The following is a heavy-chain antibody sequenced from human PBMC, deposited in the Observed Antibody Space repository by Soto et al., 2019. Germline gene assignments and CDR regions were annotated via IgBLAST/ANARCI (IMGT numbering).Heavy chain of an antibody. CDR3: ASVWSGYYLYYFDY. CDR2: IIPIFGTA. CDR1: GGTFSSYA. Sequence: SVKVSCKASGGTFSSYAISWVRQAPGQGLEWMGGIIPIFGTANYAQKFQGRVTITADKSTSTAYMELSSLRSEDTAVYYCASVWSGYYLYYFDYWGQGTLVTVSS. D-gene: IGHD3-3*01. V-gene: IGHV1-69*06. J-gene: IGHJ4*02.